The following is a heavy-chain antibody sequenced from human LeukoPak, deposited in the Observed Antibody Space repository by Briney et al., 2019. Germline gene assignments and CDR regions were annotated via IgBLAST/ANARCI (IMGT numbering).Heavy chain of an antibody. CDR2: MWDDGTNE. CDR1: GFNFGIYG. V-gene: IGHV3-33*01. CDR3: ARGLRAPDY. J-gene: IGHJ4*02. D-gene: IGHD5-12*01. Sequence: GGSLRLSCTASGFNFGIYGMHWVRQAPGKGLEWVAVMWDDGTNEYYVESVKGRFTISGDNARNTLYLQMNSLRAEDTAVYYCARGLRAPDYWGQGTLVTVSS.